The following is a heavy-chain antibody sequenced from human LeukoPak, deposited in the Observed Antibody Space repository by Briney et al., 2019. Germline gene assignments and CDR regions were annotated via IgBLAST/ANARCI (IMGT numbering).Heavy chain of an antibody. Sequence: ASVKVSCKASGYTFTSYDINWVRQATGQGLEWMGWMNPNSGNTGYAQKFQGRVTMNRNTSISTAYMELSSLRSEDTAVYYCARGRKRYVGIAAADFDYWGQGTLVTVSS. J-gene: IGHJ4*02. D-gene: IGHD6-13*01. V-gene: IGHV1-8*01. CDR2: MNPNSGNT. CDR1: GYTFTSYD. CDR3: ARGRKRYVGIAAADFDY.